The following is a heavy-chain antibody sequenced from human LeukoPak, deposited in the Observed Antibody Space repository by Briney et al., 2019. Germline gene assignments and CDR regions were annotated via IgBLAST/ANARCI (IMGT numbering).Heavy chain of an antibody. V-gene: IGHV4-34*01. CDR1: GGSFSGYY. J-gene: IGHJ5*02. CDR3: ARGGLGWNDDWFDP. CDR2: INHSGST. D-gene: IGHD1-1*01. Sequence: PSETLSLTCAVYGGSFSGYYWSWIRQPPGKGLEWIGEINHSGSTNYNPSLKSRVTISVDTSKNQFSLKLSSVTAADTAVYYCARGGLGWNDDWFDPWGQGTLVTVSS.